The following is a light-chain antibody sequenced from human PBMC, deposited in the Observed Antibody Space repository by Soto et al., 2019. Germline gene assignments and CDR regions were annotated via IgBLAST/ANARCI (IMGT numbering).Light chain of an antibody. CDR3: QQHSSSSPYS. V-gene: IGKV1-5*03. CDR1: QSISSW. J-gene: IGKJ2*03. CDR2: KAS. Sequence: DLQMTQSPSTLSASVGDRVTITCRASQSISSWLAWYQQKPGKAPNLLIYKASTLGSGVPSRFSGGGSGTDFTLTISSLQPDDFATYYCQQHSSSSPYSFGQGTKLEIK.